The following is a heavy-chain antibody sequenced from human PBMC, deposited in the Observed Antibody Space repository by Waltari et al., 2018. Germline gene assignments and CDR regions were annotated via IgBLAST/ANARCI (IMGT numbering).Heavy chain of an antibody. CDR1: GYSVSSGYY. V-gene: IGHV4-38-2*02. D-gene: IGHD6-6*01. CDR2: IYHSGST. J-gene: IGHJ4*02. CDR3: ARDQKRMSGSSHFDY. Sequence: QVQLQESGPGLVKPSETLSLTCAVSGYSVSSGYYWGWIRQPPGKGLEWIGSIYHSGSTYYNPSLKSRFTISRDNAKNSLYLQMNSLRAEDTAVYYCARDQKRMSGSSHFDYWGQGTLVTVAS.